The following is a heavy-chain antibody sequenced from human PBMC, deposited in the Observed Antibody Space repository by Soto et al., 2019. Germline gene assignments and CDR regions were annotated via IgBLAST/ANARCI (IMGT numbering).Heavy chain of an antibody. Sequence: EVQLLESGGGLVQPGGSLRLSCAASGFIFSSYAMSWVRQAPGKGLEWVSAISGSGGSTYYADSVKGRFTISRDNSKNTLCLQMNGLRAEETAVYYCAKLSGYSCGHFDYWGQGTLVTVSS. CDR1: GFIFSSYA. CDR2: ISGSGGST. D-gene: IGHD5-18*01. J-gene: IGHJ4*02. CDR3: AKLSGYSCGHFDY. V-gene: IGHV3-23*01.